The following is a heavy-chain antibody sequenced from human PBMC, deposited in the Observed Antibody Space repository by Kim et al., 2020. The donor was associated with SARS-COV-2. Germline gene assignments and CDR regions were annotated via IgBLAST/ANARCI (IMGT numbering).Heavy chain of an antibody. J-gene: IGHJ6*02. Sequence: GGSLRLSCAASGFTFSSYGMHWVRQAPGKGLEWVAVTSYDGSNKYYADSVKGRFTISRDNSKNTLYLQMNSLRPEDTAVYYCAKESGSGSYYAWTYYYYGMDVWGQGTTVTVSS. CDR3: AKESGSGSYYAWTYYYYGMDV. CDR2: TSYDGSNK. D-gene: IGHD3-10*01. CDR1: GFTFSSYG. V-gene: IGHV3-30*18.